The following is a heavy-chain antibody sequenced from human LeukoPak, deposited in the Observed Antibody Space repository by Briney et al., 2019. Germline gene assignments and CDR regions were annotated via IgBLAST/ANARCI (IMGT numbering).Heavy chain of an antibody. J-gene: IGHJ4*02. CDR3: ARDIGDTTDY. D-gene: IGHD3-16*01. Sequence: GGSLRLSCAASGFTVSSNFMSWVRQAPGKGLEWVSVIYSGGSTYYADSVKGRFTISRDNSKNTPYLQMNSLRAEDTAVYYCARDIGDTTDYWGQGTLVTVSS. CDR2: IYSGGST. V-gene: IGHV3-53*01. CDR1: GFTVSSNF.